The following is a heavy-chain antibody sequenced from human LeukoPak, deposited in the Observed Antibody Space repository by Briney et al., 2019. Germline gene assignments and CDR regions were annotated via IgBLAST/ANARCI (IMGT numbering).Heavy chain of an antibody. V-gene: IGHV3-23*01. CDR3: AKGPWADYDFWSH. Sequence: PGGSLRLSCAASGFTFSSYAMSWVRQAPGKGLEWVSAISGSGGSTYYADSVKGRFTISRDNSKNTLYLQMNSLRAEDTAAYYCAKGPWADYDFWSHWGQGTLVTVSS. CDR2: ISGSGGST. CDR1: GFTFSSYA. J-gene: IGHJ4*02. D-gene: IGHD3-3*01.